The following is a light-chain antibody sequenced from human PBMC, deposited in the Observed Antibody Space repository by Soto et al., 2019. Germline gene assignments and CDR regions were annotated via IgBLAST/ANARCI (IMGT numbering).Light chain of an antibody. CDR2: WAS. J-gene: IGKJ3*01. CDR1: QSVLYSSNNKNY. Sequence: DIVMTQSPDSLAVSLGERATINCKSTQSVLYSSNNKNYLAWYQQKPGQPPKLLIYWASTRESGVPDRFSGSGSETDFTLTISSLQAEDVAVYYCQQYYSTTPLFGPGTKVDIK. V-gene: IGKV4-1*01. CDR3: QQYYSTTPL.